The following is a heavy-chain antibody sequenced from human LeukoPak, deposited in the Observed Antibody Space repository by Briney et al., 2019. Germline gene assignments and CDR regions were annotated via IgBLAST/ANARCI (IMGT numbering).Heavy chain of an antibody. J-gene: IGHJ3*02. V-gene: IGHV3-23*01. CDR1: GFTFSSYA. CDR2: ISGSGGST. Sequence: PGGSLRLSCAASGFTFSSYAMSWVRQAPGKGLEWVSAISGSGGSTYYADSVKGRFTISRDNSKNTLYLQMNSLRAEDTAVYYCASIVGATRNAFDIWGQGTMVTVSS. D-gene: IGHD1-26*01. CDR3: ASIVGATRNAFDI.